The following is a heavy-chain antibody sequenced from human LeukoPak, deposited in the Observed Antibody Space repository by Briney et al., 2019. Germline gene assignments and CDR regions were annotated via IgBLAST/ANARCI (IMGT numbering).Heavy chain of an antibody. D-gene: IGHD3-22*01. Sequence: SETLSLTCTVSGGSISSSNYYWGWIRQPPGKEMEWIGSIYYSGTTYYNPSLKSRVTISVDTSKNQFSLNLSSVTAADTAVYYCARQKYYDTSGYAIDYWVQGTLVTVSS. CDR3: ARQKYYDTSGYAIDY. J-gene: IGHJ4*02. V-gene: IGHV4-39*01. CDR1: GGSISSSNYY. CDR2: IYYSGTT.